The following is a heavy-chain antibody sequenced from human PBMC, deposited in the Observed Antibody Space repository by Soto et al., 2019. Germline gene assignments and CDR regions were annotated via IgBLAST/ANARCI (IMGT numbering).Heavy chain of an antibody. CDR3: AKGDGGWTSHFDY. CDR2: ISGSGGST. J-gene: IGHJ4*02. Sequence: TGGSLRLSCTASGFTFSSYAMSWVRQAPGKGLEWVSAISGSGGSTYYADSVKGRFTISRDNSKNTLYLQMNSLRAEDTAVYYCAKGDGGWTSHFDYWGQGTLVTVSS. CDR1: GFTFSSYA. D-gene: IGHD6-19*01. V-gene: IGHV3-23*01.